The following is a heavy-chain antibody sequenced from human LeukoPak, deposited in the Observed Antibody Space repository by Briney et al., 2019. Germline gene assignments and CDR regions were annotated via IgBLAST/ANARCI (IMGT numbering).Heavy chain of an antibody. J-gene: IGHJ6*04. V-gene: IGHV3-7*01. CDR3: AELGITMIGGV. CDR2: IKQDGSEQ. Sequence: PGGSLRLSCAASGFTFSSYWMSWVRQAPGKRLEWVANIKQDGSEQYYADSVKGRFTISRDNAKNSLYLQMNSLRAEDTAVYYCAELGITMIGGVWGRGTTVTISS. CDR1: GFTFSSYW. D-gene: IGHD3-10*02.